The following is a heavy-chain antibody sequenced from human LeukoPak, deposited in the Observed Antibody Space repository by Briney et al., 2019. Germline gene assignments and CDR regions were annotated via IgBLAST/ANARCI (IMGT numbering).Heavy chain of an antibody. V-gene: IGHV3-21*01. D-gene: IGHD3-10*01. CDR3: AKRSMVRGVQFDAFDL. CDR1: GFTFSSYS. CDR2: ISTSSSYI. Sequence: GGSLRLSCVGSGFTFSSYSMNWVRQAPGKGLEWVSSISTSSSYIYYADSLKGRFTISRDNARNSLYLHMNSLRAEDTAVYYCAKRSMVRGVQFDAFDLWGQGTIVTVSS. J-gene: IGHJ3*01.